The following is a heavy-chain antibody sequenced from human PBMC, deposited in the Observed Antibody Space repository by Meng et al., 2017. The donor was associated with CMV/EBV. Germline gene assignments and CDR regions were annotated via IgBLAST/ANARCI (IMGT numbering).Heavy chain of an antibody. Sequence: QVQRVQSVAEVKKPGASVNVSCKASGYTFTGYYMPWVRQAPGQGLEWMGWINPNSGGTNYAQKFQGRVTMTRDTSISTAYMELSRLRSDDTAVYYCATYIGNYINWYFDLWGRGTLVTVSS. CDR3: ATYIGNYINWYFDL. CDR1: GYTFTGYY. J-gene: IGHJ2*01. D-gene: IGHD1-7*01. CDR2: INPNSGGT. V-gene: IGHV1-2*02.